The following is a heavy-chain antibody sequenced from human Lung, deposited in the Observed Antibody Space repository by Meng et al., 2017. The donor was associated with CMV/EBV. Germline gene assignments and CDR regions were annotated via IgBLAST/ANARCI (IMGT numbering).Heavy chain of an antibody. Sequence: SCAASGLTFDDYTMHWVRQAPGKGLEWVSLISWDGGSTYYADSVKGRFTISRDNSKNSLYLQMNSLRTEDTALYYCAKGKQYSSSWQRYYYYGMDVWXQGTTVTVSS. CDR2: ISWDGGST. V-gene: IGHV3-43*01. CDR1: GLTFDDYT. CDR3: AKGKQYSSSWQRYYYYGMDV. J-gene: IGHJ6*02. D-gene: IGHD6-13*01.